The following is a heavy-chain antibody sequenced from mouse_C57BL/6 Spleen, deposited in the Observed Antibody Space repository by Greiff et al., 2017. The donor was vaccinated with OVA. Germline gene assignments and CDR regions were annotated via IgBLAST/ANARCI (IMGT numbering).Heavy chain of an antibody. J-gene: IGHJ1*03. D-gene: IGHD4-1*01. Sequence: QVQLQQPGAELVMPGASVKLSCKASGYTFPSYRMHWVKQRPGQGLEWVGGNDPSDSYTNYNQKFKGKSTLTVDKSSSTAYMQLSSLTSEDSAVYYCAREGVTGTRNWYFDVWGTGTTVTVSS. CDR3: AREGVTGTRNWYFDV. CDR2: NDPSDSYT. CDR1: GYTFPSYR. V-gene: IGHV1-69*01.